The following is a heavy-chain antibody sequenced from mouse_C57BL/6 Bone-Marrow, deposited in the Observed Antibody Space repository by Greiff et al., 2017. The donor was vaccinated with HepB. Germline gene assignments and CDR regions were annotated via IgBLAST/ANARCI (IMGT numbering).Heavy chain of an antibody. D-gene: IGHD1-3*01. CDR2: IHPNSGST. CDR1: GYTFTSYW. J-gene: IGHJ1*03. Sequence: VQLQQPGAELVKPGASVKLSCKASGYTFTSYWMHWVKQRPGQGLEWIGMIHPNSGSTNYNEKFKSKAKMTVDTSSSTAYMQLSSLTSEVLAVYYCASSHQCCDNVYWYFDDWGTETTVTDSS. V-gene: IGHV1-64*01. CDR3: ASSHQCCDNVYWYFDD.